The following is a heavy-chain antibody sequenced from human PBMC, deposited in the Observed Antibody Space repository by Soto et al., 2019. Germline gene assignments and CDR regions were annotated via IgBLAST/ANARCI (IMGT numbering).Heavy chain of an antibody. D-gene: IGHD2-2*01. CDR3: ARDTPPSCCYVEAYYYYGMDV. Sequence: GASVQVSCKASGGTFSSYAISWVRQAPGQGIEWMGGIIPIFGTANYGQKFLGIVTITADESTSTAYMELSSLGSEDTAAYYCARDTPPSCCYVEAYYYYGMDVWGQGTTVTVS. V-gene: IGHV1-69*13. CDR2: IIPIFGTA. CDR1: GGTFSSYA. J-gene: IGHJ6*02.